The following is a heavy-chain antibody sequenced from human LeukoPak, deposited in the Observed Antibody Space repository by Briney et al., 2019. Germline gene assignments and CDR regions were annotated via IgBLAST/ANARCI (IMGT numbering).Heavy chain of an antibody. V-gene: IGHV4-38-2*02. D-gene: IGHD4-17*01. Sequence: SETLSLTCTVSSYSNSSGYYWGWIRQSPGKGLEWIASINHSGITYCNPSLKSRVTISVDTSKNQFSLKLSSVTAADTAVYYCARHTEFDYGDYVGPYWYFDLWGRGTLVTVSS. J-gene: IGHJ2*01. CDR1: SYSNSSGYY. CDR2: INHSGIT. CDR3: ARHTEFDYGDYVGPYWYFDL.